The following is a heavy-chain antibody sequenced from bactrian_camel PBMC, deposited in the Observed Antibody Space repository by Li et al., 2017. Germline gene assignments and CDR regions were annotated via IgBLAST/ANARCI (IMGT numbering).Heavy chain of an antibody. CDR2: FYSGANSNT. J-gene: IGHJ4*01. CDR1: GFTFSNSY. D-gene: IGHD2*01. V-gene: IGHV3-2*01. CDR3: GTDAPTRPYVGSWSAVGCGVYNG. Sequence: QLVESGGGSVQAGGSLRLSCAASGFTFSNSYWDWVRQRPGKGLEWVAGFYSGANSNTYYADSVKGRFTISQDNAKSTVYLQMHSLKPEDTAMYYCGTDAPTRPYVGSWSAVGCGVYNGWGQGTQVTVS.